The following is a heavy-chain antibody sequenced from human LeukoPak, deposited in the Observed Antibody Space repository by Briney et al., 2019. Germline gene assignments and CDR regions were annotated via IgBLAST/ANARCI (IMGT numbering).Heavy chain of an antibody. CDR2: IYYSGGT. D-gene: IGHD3-3*01. J-gene: IGHJ4*02. CDR1: GGSISSGDYY. V-gene: IGHV4-30-4*08. CDR3: ASGPSFITIFY. Sequence: SETLSLTCTVSGGSISSGDYYWSWIRQPPGKGLEWIGYIYYSGGTYYNPSLKSRVTISVDTSKNQFSLKLSSVTAADTAVYYCASGPSFITIFYWGQGTLVTVSS.